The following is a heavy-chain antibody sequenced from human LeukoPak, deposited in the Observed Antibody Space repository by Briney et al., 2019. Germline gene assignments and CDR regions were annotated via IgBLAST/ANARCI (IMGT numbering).Heavy chain of an antibody. V-gene: IGHV3-74*01. CDR3: VRDWDHFEFDS. J-gene: IGHJ5*01. Sequence: GGSLRLSCAASGFTFSNYCMHWVRQAPGKGLVWVSRINGDGSHTVYADSVKGRFTISRDNAKNTLFLQMKSLRAEDTAVYYFVRDWDHFEFDSWGQGTLVTVSS. CDR1: GFTFSNYC. CDR2: INGDGSHT. D-gene: IGHD1-26*01.